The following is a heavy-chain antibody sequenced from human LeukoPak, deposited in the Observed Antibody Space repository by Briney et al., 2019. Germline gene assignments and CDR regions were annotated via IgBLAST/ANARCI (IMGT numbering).Heavy chain of an antibody. CDR3: ARTITIFGALGYFDY. D-gene: IGHD3-3*01. CDR2: IYYSGNT. Sequence: SETLSLTCTVSGTSISSGAYSWGWVRQHPGKGLEWIAYIYYSGNTYYNPSLKRRVTISVDTSKNQFSLKLGSVTAADTAVYYCARTITIFGALGYFDYWGQGTLVTVSS. V-gene: IGHV4-31*03. CDR1: GTSISSGAYS. J-gene: IGHJ4*02.